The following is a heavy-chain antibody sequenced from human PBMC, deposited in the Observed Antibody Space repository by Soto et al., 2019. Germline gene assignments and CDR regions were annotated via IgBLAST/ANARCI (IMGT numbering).Heavy chain of an antibody. V-gene: IGHV3-23*01. CDR1: GFTFSSYG. D-gene: IGHD1-7*01. CDR3: AKDRRAGGNYGFYSDF. Sequence: EVQLLESGGGLVQPGGSLRLSCAASGFTFSSYGMTWVRQAPGKGLEWVSFSSATGAGTYYADSVKGRFTISRDNSKNTLYQQITSLRADDTAVYYCAKDRRAGGNYGFYSDFWGQGALVIVSS. J-gene: IGHJ4*02. CDR2: SSATGAGT.